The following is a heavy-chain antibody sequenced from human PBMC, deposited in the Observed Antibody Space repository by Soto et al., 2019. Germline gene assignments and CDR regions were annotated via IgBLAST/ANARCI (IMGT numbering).Heavy chain of an antibody. CDR3: ARVMAASYYYYGMDV. J-gene: IGHJ6*02. D-gene: IGHD6-19*01. Sequence: GGSLRLSCAASGFTFSSYAMHWVRQAPGKGLEWVAVISYDGSNKYYADSVKGRFTISRDNSKNTLYLQMNSLRAEDTAVYYCARVMAASYYYYGMDVWGQGTTVTVSS. CDR1: GFTFSSYA. V-gene: IGHV3-30-3*01. CDR2: ISYDGSNK.